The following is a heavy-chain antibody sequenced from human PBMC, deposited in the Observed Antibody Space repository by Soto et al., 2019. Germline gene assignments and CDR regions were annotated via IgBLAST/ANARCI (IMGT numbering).Heavy chain of an antibody. D-gene: IGHD1-1*01. CDR1: GFTFSTYA. J-gene: IGHJ1*01. Sequence: EVQLLESGGGLVQPGGSLRLSCAASGFTFSTYAMNWVRQAPGKGLEWVSLIVSSGSDTYYADSVKGRFTISRDNSKNTLYLQMNSLRADDTAVYYCAKAEGSNDGTEYSQHWGQGTLVTVSS. V-gene: IGHV3-23*01. CDR3: AKAEGSNDGTEYSQH. CDR2: IVSSGSDT.